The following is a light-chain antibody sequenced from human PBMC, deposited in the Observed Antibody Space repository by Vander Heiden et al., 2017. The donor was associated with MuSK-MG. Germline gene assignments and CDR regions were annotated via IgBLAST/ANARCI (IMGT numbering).Light chain of an antibody. Sequence: NVLLTQPHSLSESPGKTVTISCTRSRGNIASNFVQWYQQRPGSSPSIVIYEDNQRPSGVPDRFSGSIDSSSNSAPLTISGLKPEDEADYYCQSYDGIDVLFGGGTKLTVL. CDR1: RGNIASNF. V-gene: IGLV6-57*01. J-gene: IGLJ2*01. CDR2: EDN. CDR3: QSYDGIDVL.